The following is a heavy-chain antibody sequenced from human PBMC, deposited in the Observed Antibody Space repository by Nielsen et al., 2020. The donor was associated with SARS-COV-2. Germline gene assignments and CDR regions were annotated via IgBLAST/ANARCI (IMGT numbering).Heavy chain of an antibody. J-gene: IGHJ6*02. CDR1: GFTFSSFA. D-gene: IGHD6-19*01. Sequence: GESLKISCATSGFTFSSFAMSWVRQAPGKGLEWVSTISGGGASTYYAASVKGRHTISRDNSKNTLYLQMNSLGADDTAIYYCTRRVAGGTMDVWGQGTTVTVSS. V-gene: IGHV3-23*01. CDR2: ISGGGAST. CDR3: TRRVAGGTMDV.